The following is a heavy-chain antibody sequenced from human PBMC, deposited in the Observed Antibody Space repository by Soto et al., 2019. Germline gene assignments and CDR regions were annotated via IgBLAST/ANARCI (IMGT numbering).Heavy chain of an antibody. CDR1: GFTFSSYA. J-gene: IGHJ4*02. V-gene: IGHV3-30-3*01. Sequence: GGSLRLSCAASGFTFSSYAMHWVRQAPGKGLEWVAVISYDGSNKYYADSVKGRFTISRDNSKNTLYLQMNSLRAEDTAVYYCAREGDSGGSWRHAFDYWGQGXLVTVSS. CDR2: ISYDGSNK. CDR3: AREGDSGGSWRHAFDY. D-gene: IGHD2-15*01.